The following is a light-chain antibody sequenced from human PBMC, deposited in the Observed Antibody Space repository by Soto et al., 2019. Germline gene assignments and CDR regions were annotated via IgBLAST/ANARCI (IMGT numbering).Light chain of an antibody. V-gene: IGLV2-8*01. CDR3: SSHGGSNNPFV. Sequence: QSVLTQPPSASGSPGKSVTISCTGTSSDIGSYDFVSWYQQHPGKAPKLIIYDLTKRPSWVPDRFSASKSGNTASLTVSGLQADDEADYYCSSHGGSNNPFVFGTGTKVTVL. CDR2: DLT. CDR1: SSDIGSYDF. J-gene: IGLJ1*01.